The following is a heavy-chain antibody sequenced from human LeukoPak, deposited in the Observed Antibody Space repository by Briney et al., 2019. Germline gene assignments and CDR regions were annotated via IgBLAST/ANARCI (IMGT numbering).Heavy chain of an antibody. V-gene: IGHV1-18*04. CDR2: ISAYDGNT. D-gene: IGHD4-17*01. J-gene: IGHJ4*02. CDR1: GYTFTSYG. CDR3: ARDPTVTYFDC. Sequence: ASVKVSCKASGYTFTSYGISWVRQAPGQGLEWMGWISAYDGNTNHAQKLQGRVTMTTDTSTSTAYMELRSLRSDDTAVYYCARDPTVTYFDCWGQGTLVTVSS.